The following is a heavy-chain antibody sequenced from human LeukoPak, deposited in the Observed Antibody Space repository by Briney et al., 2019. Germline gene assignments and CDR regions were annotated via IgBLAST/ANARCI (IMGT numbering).Heavy chain of an antibody. CDR3: ARQRADYYYYYIDV. CDR1: GGSISSSNYY. CDR2: IYYSETT. Sequence: PSETLSLTCTVSGGSISSSNYYWDWIRQPPGKGLEWIGSIYYSETTYDNPSLKSRVTMSIDTSKNQFSLKLSSVTAADSAVYYCARQRADYYYYYIDVWGKGTTVTVSS. V-gene: IGHV4-39*01. J-gene: IGHJ6*03.